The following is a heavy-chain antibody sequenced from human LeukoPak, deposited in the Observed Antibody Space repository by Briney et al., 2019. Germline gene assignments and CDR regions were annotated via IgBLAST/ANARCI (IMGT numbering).Heavy chain of an antibody. CDR3: ATGSLSSGSYNWWVDV. D-gene: IGHD3-10*01. J-gene: IGHJ6*02. V-gene: IGHV1-8*02. Sequence: ASVKVSCKASGYTFTGYYMHWVRQAPGQGLEWMGWINPNSGNTGYAQKFQGRVTMTEDTSTDTAYMELSSLRSEDTAVYYCATGSLSSGSYNWWVDVWGQGTTVTVSS. CDR1: GYTFTGYY. CDR2: INPNSGNT.